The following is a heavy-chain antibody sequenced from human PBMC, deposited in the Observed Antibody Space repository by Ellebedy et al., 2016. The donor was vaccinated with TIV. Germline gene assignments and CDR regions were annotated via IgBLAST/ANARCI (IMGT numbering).Heavy chain of an antibody. V-gene: IGHV1-18*01. CDR2: ISAYTSDT. Sequence: ASVKVSCKASGFTLTSYGFSWVRQAPGQGLEWVGWISAYTSDTEYAQKFQGRVTLTTDTSTSTVYMELRSLRSDDTAIYFCARDMVQGMVSRYLWFDFWGQGTLVTVSS. CDR3: ARDMVQGMVSRYLWFDF. J-gene: IGHJ1*01. D-gene: IGHD5/OR15-5a*01. CDR1: GFTLTSYG.